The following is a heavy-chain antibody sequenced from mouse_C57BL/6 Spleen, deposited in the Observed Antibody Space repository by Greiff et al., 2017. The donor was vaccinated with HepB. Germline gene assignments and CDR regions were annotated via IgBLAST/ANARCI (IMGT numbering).Heavy chain of an antibody. J-gene: IGHJ4*01. V-gene: IGHV1-55*01. D-gene: IGHD2-1*01. Sequence: QVHVKQPGAELVKPGASVKMSCKASGYTFTSYWITWVKQRPGQGLEWIGDIYPGSGSTNYNEKFKSKATLTVDTSSSTAYMQLSSLTSEDSAVYYCAKGYGNYVSYYAMDYWGQGTSVTVSS. CDR3: AKGYGNYVSYYAMDY. CDR2: IYPGSGST. CDR1: GYTFTSYW.